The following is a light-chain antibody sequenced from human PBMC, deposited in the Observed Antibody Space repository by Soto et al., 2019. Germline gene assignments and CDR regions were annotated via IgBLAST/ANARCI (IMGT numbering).Light chain of an antibody. CDR2: EGS. CDR3: CSYAGSSTVV. V-gene: IGLV2-23*01. CDR1: SSDVGSYNL. J-gene: IGLJ2*01. Sequence: QPVLTQPASVSGSPGQSITISCTGTSSDVGSYNLVSWYQQHPGKAPKLMIYEGSKRPSGVSNRCSGSKSGNTASLTISGLQAEDEADYYCCSYAGSSTVVFGGGTKLTVL.